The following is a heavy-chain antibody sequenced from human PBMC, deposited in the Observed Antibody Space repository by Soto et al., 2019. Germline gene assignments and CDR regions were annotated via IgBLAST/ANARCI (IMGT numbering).Heavy chain of an antibody. J-gene: IGHJ6*02. CDR2: ISSSSSYI. D-gene: IGHD5-12*01. CDR1: GFTFSSYS. V-gene: IGHV3-21*01. Sequence: GGSLRLSCAASGFTFSSYSMNWVRQAPGKGLEWVSSISSSSSYIYYADSVKGRFTISRDNAKNSLYLQMNSLRAEDTAVYYCARALYSGYDYPSGRRYYYYGMDVWGQGTTVTVSS. CDR3: ARALYSGYDYPSGRRYYYYGMDV.